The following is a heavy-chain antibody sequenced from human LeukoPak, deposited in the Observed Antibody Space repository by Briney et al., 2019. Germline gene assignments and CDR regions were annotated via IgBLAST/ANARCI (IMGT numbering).Heavy chain of an antibody. V-gene: IGHV4-59*08. CDR1: GGSISSYY. J-gene: IGHJ4*02. CDR2: IYYSGST. D-gene: IGHD4-17*01. CDR3: ASTRGDYGDRRAFDY. Sequence: NPSETLSLTCTVSGGSISSYYWSWIRQPPGKGLEWIGYIYYSGSTNYNPSLKSRVTISVDTSKNQFSLKLSSVTAADTAVYYCASTRGDYGDRRAFDYRGQGTLVTVSS.